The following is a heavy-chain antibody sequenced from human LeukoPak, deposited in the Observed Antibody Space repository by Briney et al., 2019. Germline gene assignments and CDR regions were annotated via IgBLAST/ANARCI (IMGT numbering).Heavy chain of an antibody. CDR2: IIPIFGTA. CDR3: ARGELGTDAFDI. CDR1: GGTFSSYA. D-gene: IGHD3-16*01. J-gene: IGHJ3*02. Sequence: ASVKVSCKASGGTFSSYAISGVRQAPGQGLEWMGGIIPIFGTANYAQKFQGRVTITADESTSTAYMELSSLRSEDTAVYYCARGELGTDAFDIWGQGTMVTVSS. V-gene: IGHV1-69*13.